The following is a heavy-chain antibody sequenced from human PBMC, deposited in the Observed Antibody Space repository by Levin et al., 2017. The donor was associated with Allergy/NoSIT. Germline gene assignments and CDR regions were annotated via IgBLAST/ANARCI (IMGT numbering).Heavy chain of an antibody. V-gene: IGHV1-69*06. CDR3: ARTGTFGVNV. Sequence: KISCKASGGTFSSYAISWVRQAPGQGLEWMGGIIPIFGTANYAQKFQGRVTITADKSTSTAYMELSSLRSEDTAVYYCARTGTFGVNVWGQGTTVTVSS. D-gene: IGHD3-10*01. J-gene: IGHJ6*02. CDR1: GGTFSSYA. CDR2: IIPIFGTA.